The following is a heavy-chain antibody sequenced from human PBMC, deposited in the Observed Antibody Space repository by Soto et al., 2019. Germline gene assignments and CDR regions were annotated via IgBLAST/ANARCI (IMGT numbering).Heavy chain of an antibody. J-gene: IGHJ4*02. V-gene: IGHV4-31*03. CDR3: ARGGYVGKMDY. Sequence: QVQLQESGPGLVKPSQTLSLTCTVSGGSISSGDYYWSCIRQHPGKGLEWIGYIYYRGSSYYNPSPKRRVTISVVTSKSPFSLKLSSVTGADTAVYYCARGGYVGKMDYWGQGTLVTVSS. CDR1: GGSISSGDYY. CDR2: IYYRGSS. D-gene: IGHD6-25*01.